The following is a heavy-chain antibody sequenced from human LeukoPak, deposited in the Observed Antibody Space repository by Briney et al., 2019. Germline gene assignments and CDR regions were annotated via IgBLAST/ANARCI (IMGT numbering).Heavy chain of an antibody. D-gene: IGHD5-12*01. J-gene: IGHJ4*02. CDR3: AKPVKSGYDSGLNY. V-gene: IGHV1-8*01. CDR2: MNPNSGNT. CDR1: GYTFTSYD. Sequence: ASVKVSCKASGYTFTSYDINWVRQATGQGLEWMGWMNPNSGNTGYAQKFQGRVTMTRNTSISTAYMELSSLRSEDTAVYYCAKPVKSGYDSGLNYWGQGTLVTVSS.